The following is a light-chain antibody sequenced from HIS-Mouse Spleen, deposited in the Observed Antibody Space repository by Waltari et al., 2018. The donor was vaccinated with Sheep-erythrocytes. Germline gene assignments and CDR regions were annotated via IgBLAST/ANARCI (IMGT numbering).Light chain of an antibody. CDR3: QQRSNWT. Sequence: EIVLTQSPATLSLSPGERATLSCRDSQSVSSYLAWYQQKPGQAPRLLIYDASNRATGLPARFSGSGSGTDFTLTISSLEPEDFAVYYCQQRSNWTFGQGTKVEIK. CDR2: DAS. V-gene: IGKV3-11*01. CDR1: QSVSSY. J-gene: IGKJ1*01.